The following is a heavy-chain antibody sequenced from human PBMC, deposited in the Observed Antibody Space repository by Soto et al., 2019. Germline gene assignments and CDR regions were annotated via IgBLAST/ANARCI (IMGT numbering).Heavy chain of an antibody. J-gene: IGHJ6*02. Sequence: NPSETLSLTCAVYGGSFSGYYWSWIRQPPGKGLEWIGEINHSGSTNYNPSLKSRVTISVDTSKNQFSLKLSSVTAADTAVYYCAGTVLRFLEWLPTDVWGQGTTVTVSS. V-gene: IGHV4-34*01. CDR3: AGTVLRFLEWLPTDV. CDR2: INHSGST. D-gene: IGHD3-3*01. CDR1: GGSFSGYY.